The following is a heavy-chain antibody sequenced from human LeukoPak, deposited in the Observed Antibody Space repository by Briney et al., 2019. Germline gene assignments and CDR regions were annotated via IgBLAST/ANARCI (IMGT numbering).Heavy chain of an antibody. CDR2: INPNSGGT. V-gene: IGHV1-2*02. Sequence: ASVKVSCKASGYTFTGYYMHWVRQAPGQGLEWMGWINPNSGGTNYAQKFLGRVIMTTNTSISTAYMDLSSLRSEDTAVYYCARGRVFGSSDVDKWGQGTLVTVSS. CDR3: ARGRVFGSSDVDK. D-gene: IGHD3-10*01. J-gene: IGHJ4*02. CDR1: GYTFTGYY.